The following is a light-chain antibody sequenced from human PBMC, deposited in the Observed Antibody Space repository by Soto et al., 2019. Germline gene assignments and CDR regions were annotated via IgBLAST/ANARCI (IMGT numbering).Light chain of an antibody. Sequence: DIVMTQSPLSLPVTPGEPASISCRSSQSLLHSNGYNYLDWYLQKPGQSPQLLIYLGSNRASGGPDRFSGSGSGTDFTLKISRVEAEDVGVYDCMQALQTPHTFGGGTKVEIK. CDR2: LGS. CDR1: QSLLHSNGYNY. CDR3: MQALQTPHT. V-gene: IGKV2-28*01. J-gene: IGKJ4*01.